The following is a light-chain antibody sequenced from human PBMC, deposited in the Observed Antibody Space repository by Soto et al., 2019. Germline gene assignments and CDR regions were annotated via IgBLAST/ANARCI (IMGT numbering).Light chain of an antibody. Sequence: DIQMTQSPSSLSASVGDRVTISCRSSENIRNYLIWYRQKPGKARELLMYVGSTLGSGVPSRFSGSGLGTDFTLTIKSLQPEDFGVYYCQQSYIVPYTFGRGPSL. CDR3: QQSYIVPYT. V-gene: IGKV1-39*01. CDR1: ENIRNY. J-gene: IGKJ2*01. CDR2: VGS.